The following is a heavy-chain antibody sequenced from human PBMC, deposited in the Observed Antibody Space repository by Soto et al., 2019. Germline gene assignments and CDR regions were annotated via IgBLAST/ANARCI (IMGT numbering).Heavy chain of an antibody. CDR3: GAGTRGGSTGTAV. J-gene: IGHJ6*02. V-gene: IGHV1-2*02. Sequence: PVELSCEASGYTFTGYYRRLVRQATGQGLEWMGWINPNSGGTNYAQKFQGRVTMTRDTSISTAYMELSRLRSDDTAVFYGGAGTRGGSTGTAVWGQGTTVTVS. D-gene: IGHD2-15*01. CDR2: INPNSGGT. CDR1: GYTFTGYY.